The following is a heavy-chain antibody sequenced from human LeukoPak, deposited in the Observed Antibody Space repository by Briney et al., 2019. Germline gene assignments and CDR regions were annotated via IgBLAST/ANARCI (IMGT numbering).Heavy chain of an antibody. CDR2: IYYSGST. Sequence: SETLSLTCTVSGGSISSYYWSWIRQPPGKGLEWIGYIYYSGSTNYNPSLKSRVTISVDTSKNQFSLKLSSVTAADTAVYYCARMSYSNYDNWSDPWGQGTLVTVSS. CDR1: GGSISSYY. J-gene: IGHJ5*02. CDR3: ARMSYSNYDNWSDP. V-gene: IGHV4-59*01. D-gene: IGHD4-11*01.